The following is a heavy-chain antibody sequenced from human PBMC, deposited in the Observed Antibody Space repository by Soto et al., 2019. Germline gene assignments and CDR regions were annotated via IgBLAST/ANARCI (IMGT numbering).Heavy chain of an antibody. CDR3: ATYTRSMDF. D-gene: IGHD2-2*02. J-gene: IGHJ4*02. CDR1: GFTFSNYY. Sequence: EVQLLESGGGLVQPGGSQRLSCLCSGFTFSNYYMTWVRQAPGKGLEWVSVISISDSTYYAESVKGRFTVSRDNSKNTLYLQMNSLRAEDTAVYYCATYTRSMDFWGQGTLVTVSS. CDR2: ISISDST. V-gene: IGHV3-23*01.